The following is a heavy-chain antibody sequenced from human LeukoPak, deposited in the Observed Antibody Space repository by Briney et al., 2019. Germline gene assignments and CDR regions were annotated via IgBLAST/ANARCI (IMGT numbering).Heavy chain of an antibody. D-gene: IGHD2-2*01. CDR1: GGSISSYY. V-gene: IGHV4-59*08. CDR2: IYYSGST. J-gene: IGHJ4*02. CDR3: ARIPYCSSTSCWLDY. Sequence: SETLSLTCTVSGGSISSYYWSWIRQPPGKGLEWIGYIYYSGSTNYNPSLKNRITISVDTSKNQFSLKLSSVTAADTAVYYCARIPYCSSTSCWLDYWGQGTLVTVSS.